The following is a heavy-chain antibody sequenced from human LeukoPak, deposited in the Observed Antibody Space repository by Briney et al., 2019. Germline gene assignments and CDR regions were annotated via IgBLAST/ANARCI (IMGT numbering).Heavy chain of an antibody. CDR2: ISYDGSNK. CDR1: GFTFSSYA. CDR3: AKSGSSTYYYYYYMGV. J-gene: IGHJ6*03. Sequence: PGGSLRLSCAASGFTFSSYAMHWVRQAPGKGLEWVAVISYDGSNKYYADSVKGRFTISRDNSKNTLYLQMNSLRAEDTAVYYCAKSGSSTYYYYYYMGVWGKGTTVTVSS. D-gene: IGHD1-26*01. V-gene: IGHV3-30*01.